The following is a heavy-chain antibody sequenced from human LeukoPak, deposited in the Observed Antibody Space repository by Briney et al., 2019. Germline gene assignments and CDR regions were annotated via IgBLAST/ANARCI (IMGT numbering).Heavy chain of an antibody. CDR2: ISSSGSTI. J-gene: IGHJ3*02. CDR3: TTSPDAFDI. D-gene: IGHD1-26*01. CDR1: GFTFSGYY. V-gene: IGHV3-11*04. Sequence: GGSLRLSCAAFGFTFSGYYMSWIRQAPGKGLEWVSYISSSGSTIYYADSVKGRFTISRDNAKNSLYLQMNSLRAEDTAVYYCTTSPDAFDIWGQGTMVTVSS.